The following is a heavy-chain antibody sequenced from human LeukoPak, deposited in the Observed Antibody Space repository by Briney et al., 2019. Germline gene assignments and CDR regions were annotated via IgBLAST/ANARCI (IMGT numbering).Heavy chain of an antibody. V-gene: IGHV3-74*01. J-gene: IGHJ4*02. CDR3: ARGLAGRLDY. Sequence: GGSLRLSCAASGFTFTNYGMHWVRQAPGKGLVWVSRINTAGRSTSYADSVRGRFTISRDNAENTLYLQMNSLRDEDTAVYYCARGLAGRLDYWGQGTLVTVSS. CDR2: INTAGRST. D-gene: IGHD6-6*01. CDR1: GFTFTNYG.